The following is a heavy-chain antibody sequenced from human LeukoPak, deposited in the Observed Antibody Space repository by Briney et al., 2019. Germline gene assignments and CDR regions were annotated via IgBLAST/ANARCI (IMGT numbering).Heavy chain of an antibody. J-gene: IGHJ3*01. CDR1: GYTLTSHY. Sequence: GSSLKVSCKASGYTLTSHYMHWVRQAPGQGLEWMGLISRRGGDTIYGQKFQGRVTMTSDTSTSTVYMELSSLSPADTAVYYCASGMQLRVGELFLDTRYDGFDLWGQGTMVTVSS. V-gene: IGHV1-46*01. CDR2: ISRRGGDT. CDR3: ASGMQLRVGELFLDTRYDGFDL. D-gene: IGHD3-16*01.